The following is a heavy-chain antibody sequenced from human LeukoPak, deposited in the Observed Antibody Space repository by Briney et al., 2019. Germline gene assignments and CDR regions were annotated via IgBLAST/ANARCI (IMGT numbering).Heavy chain of an antibody. CDR2: INPNSGGT. V-gene: IGHV1-2*02. J-gene: IGHJ4*02. Sequence: GASVKVSCKASGYTFTGYYMHWVRQAPGQGLEWMGWINPNSGGTNYAQKFQGRVTMTRDTSISTAYMELSRLRSDDTAVYYCAREGDCSSTSRYGPPGFDYWGQGTLVTVSS. D-gene: IGHD2-2*01. CDR1: GYTFTGYY. CDR3: AREGDCSSTSRYGPPGFDY.